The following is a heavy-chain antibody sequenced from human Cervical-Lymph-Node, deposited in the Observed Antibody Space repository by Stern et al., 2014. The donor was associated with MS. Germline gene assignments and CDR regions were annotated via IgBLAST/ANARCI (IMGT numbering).Heavy chain of an antibody. CDR2: IYPGDSET. J-gene: IGHJ4*02. CDR3: ARQIEGIPGL. Sequence: VQLVQSGAVVRKPGDSLRISCTGSGYGFSDYWIGWVRQMPGKGLEWIGGIYPGDSETTYSPSFEAQVPISADKSVPPAYLQWSSLKASDTAIYFCARQIEGIPGLWGQGTLVTVSS. CDR1: GYGFSDYW. D-gene: IGHD6-13*01. V-gene: IGHV5-51*01.